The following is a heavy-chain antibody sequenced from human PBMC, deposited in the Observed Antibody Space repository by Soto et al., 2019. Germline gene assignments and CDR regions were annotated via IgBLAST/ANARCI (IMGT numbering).Heavy chain of an antibody. D-gene: IGHD3-22*01. CDR3: ARDGPDSSGYYPYPYYYGMDV. Sequence: PSETLSLTCTVSGGSISSYYWSWIRQPPGKGLEWIGYIYYSGSTNYNPSLKSRVTISVDTSKNQFSLKLSSVTAADTAVYYCARDGPDSSGYYPYPYYYGMDVWGQGTTVTVSS. V-gene: IGHV4-59*01. CDR2: IYYSGST. CDR1: GGSISSYY. J-gene: IGHJ6*02.